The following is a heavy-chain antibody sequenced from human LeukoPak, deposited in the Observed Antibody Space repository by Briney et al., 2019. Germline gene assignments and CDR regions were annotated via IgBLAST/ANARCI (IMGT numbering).Heavy chain of an antibody. Sequence: GESLKISCKGSGYSFTSYWIGWVRQMPGKGLEWMGIIYPGDSDTRYSPSFQGQVTISADKSISTAYLQWSSLKASDTAMYYRARSPLYYDSSGYPHGYYGMDVWGQGTTVTVSS. D-gene: IGHD3-22*01. V-gene: IGHV5-51*01. CDR1: GYSFTSYW. J-gene: IGHJ6*02. CDR3: ARSPLYYDSSGYPHGYYGMDV. CDR2: IYPGDSDT.